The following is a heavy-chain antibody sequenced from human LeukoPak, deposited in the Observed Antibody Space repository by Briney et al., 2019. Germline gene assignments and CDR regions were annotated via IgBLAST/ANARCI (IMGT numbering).Heavy chain of an antibody. CDR2: ISSRSAYI. J-gene: IGHJ6*03. CDR3: ARDKYDSSGYYLYYYYYYMDV. Sequence: PGGSLRLSCAVSGFIFSSYSMNWVRQAPGKGLEWVSSISSRSAYIHYADSVKGRFTISRDNAKNSVYLQMNSLRAEDTAVYYCARDKYDSSGYYLYYYYYYMDVWGKGTTVTVSS. D-gene: IGHD3-22*01. V-gene: IGHV3-21*01. CDR1: GFIFSSYS.